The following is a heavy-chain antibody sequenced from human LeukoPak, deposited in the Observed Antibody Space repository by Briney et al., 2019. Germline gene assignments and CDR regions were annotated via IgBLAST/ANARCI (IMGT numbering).Heavy chain of an antibody. CDR2: INHSGST. CDR1: GGSFIGYY. CDR3: ASAWSSGRQGGYYFDY. D-gene: IGHD3-22*01. J-gene: IGHJ4*02. Sequence: PSETLSLTCAVYGGSFIGYYWSWIRQPPGKGLEWIGEINHSGSTNYNPSLKSRVTISVDTSKNQFSLKLSSVTAADTAVYYCASAWSSGRQGGYYFDYWGQGTLVTVSS. V-gene: IGHV4-34*01.